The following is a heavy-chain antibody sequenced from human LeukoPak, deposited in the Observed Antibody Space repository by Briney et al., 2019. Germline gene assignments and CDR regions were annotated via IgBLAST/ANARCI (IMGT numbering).Heavy chain of an antibody. CDR1: GGSISSSSYY. D-gene: IGHD3-10*01. CDR3: ARGIREAMVRGVIIGWFDP. CDR2: IYYSGST. V-gene: IGHV4-39*07. J-gene: IGHJ5*02. Sequence: SETLSLTCTVSGGSISSSSYYWGWIRQPPGKGLEWIGSIYYSGSTYYNPSLKSRVTISVDTSKNQFSLKLSSVTAADTAVYYCARGIREAMVRGVIIGWFDPWGQGTLVTVSS.